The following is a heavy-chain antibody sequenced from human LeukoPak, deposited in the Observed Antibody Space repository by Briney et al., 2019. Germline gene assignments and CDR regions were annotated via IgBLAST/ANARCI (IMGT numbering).Heavy chain of an antibody. CDR3: ARDGPKPRLAP. Sequence: SETLSLTCTVSGGSISSYYWSWIRQPPGKGLEWIGYIYYSGSTNYNPSLKSRVTISVDTSKNQFSLKLSSVTAADTAVYYCARDGPKPRLAPWGQGTLVTVSS. J-gene: IGHJ5*02. CDR1: GGSISSYY. CDR2: IYYSGST. V-gene: IGHV4-59*01. D-gene: IGHD6-25*01.